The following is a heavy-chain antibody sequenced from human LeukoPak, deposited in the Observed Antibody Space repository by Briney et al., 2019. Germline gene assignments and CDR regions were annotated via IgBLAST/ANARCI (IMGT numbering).Heavy chain of an antibody. Sequence: HPGGSLRLSCAASGLTFSNYDMHWVRQATGKGLEWVSGIGTAGDIYYPGSVKGRFTISRENAKNALYLQMNSMSAGDTAVYYCARDRGRYYMDVWGKGTTVTISS. D-gene: IGHD6-25*01. CDR2: IGTAGDI. CDR1: GLTFSNYD. V-gene: IGHV3-13*01. J-gene: IGHJ6*03. CDR3: ARDRGRYYMDV.